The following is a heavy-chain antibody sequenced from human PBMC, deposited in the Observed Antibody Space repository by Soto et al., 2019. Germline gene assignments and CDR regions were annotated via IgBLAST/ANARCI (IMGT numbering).Heavy chain of an antibody. CDR2: ISGSGGST. CDR1: GFTFSSYA. J-gene: IGHJ6*04. CDR3: AKGRDLRGYYGMDV. D-gene: IGHD3-10*01. Sequence: PGGSLRLSCAASGFTFSSYAMSWVRQAPGKGLEWVSAISGSGGSTYYADSVKGRFTISRDNSKNTLYLKMNSLRAEDTAVYYCAKGRDLRGYYGMDVWGKGTTVTVSS. V-gene: IGHV3-23*01.